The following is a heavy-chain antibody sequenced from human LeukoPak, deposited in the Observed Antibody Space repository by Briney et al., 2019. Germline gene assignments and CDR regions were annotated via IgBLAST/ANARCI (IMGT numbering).Heavy chain of an antibody. D-gene: IGHD6-13*01. J-gene: IGHJ3*02. Sequence: VASVKVSCKASRYTFTSYGISWVPQAPGQGLEWMGWITAYNGNTNYAQKLQGRVTMTTDTSTSTAYMELRSLRSDDTAVYYCARAFRVAAASDISGQGTMVTVSS. CDR3: ARAFRVAAASDI. V-gene: IGHV1-18*01. CDR1: RYTFTSYG. CDR2: ITAYNGNT.